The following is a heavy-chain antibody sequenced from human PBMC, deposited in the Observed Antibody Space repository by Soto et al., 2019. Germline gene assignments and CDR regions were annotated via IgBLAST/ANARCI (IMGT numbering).Heavy chain of an antibody. CDR1: GVTVSSYA. CDR3: ARGIAARTFDAFDI. CDR2: IIPIFGTA. D-gene: IGHD6-6*01. V-gene: IGHV1-69*13. J-gene: IGHJ3*02. Sequence: SVKVSGKASGVTVSSYAISWVRQAPGQGLEWMGGIIPIFGTANYAQKLQGRVTITADESTSTAYMELSSLRSEDTAVYYCARGIAARTFDAFDILGKETMVTVSS.